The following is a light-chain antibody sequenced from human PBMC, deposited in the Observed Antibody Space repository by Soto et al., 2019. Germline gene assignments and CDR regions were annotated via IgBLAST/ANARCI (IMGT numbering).Light chain of an antibody. CDR3: QSFGSNIV. V-gene: IGLV6-57*04. CDR2: EDN. Sequence: NFMLTQPHSVSASPGKTVTISCTRSSGSIASNYIQWYQQRPGSAPTSVIYEDNQRPSGVPDRFSGSIDSSSNSASLTISGLKTKDEADYYCQSFGSNIVFGGGTKLTVL. CDR1: SGSIASNY. J-gene: IGLJ2*01.